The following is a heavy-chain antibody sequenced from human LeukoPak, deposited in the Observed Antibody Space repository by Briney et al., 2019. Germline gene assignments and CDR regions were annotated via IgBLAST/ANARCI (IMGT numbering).Heavy chain of an antibody. Sequence: PEGSLRLSCAASGFTFSSYWKSWVRQAPGKGLEWMANIKQDGSGKYYVDSVKGRFTISRDNAKNSLYLQMNSLRSEDTAVYYCAREMEDIVATFDYWGQGTLVTVSS. CDR2: IKQDGSGK. D-gene: IGHD5-12*01. CDR1: GFTFSSYW. V-gene: IGHV3-7*01. J-gene: IGHJ4*02. CDR3: AREMEDIVATFDY.